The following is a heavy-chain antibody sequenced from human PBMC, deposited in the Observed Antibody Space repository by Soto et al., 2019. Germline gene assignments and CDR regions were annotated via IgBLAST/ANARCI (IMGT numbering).Heavy chain of an antibody. CDR2: IHYSGSA. CDR3: AREVTIFGGGMDV. D-gene: IGHD3-3*01. J-gene: IGHJ6*02. Sequence: SETLSLTCTVSGGSISSDGYYWSWIRQHPGKGLEWIGYIHYSGSASYTPSLKSRVIISVDTPKNQFSLKLSSVTAADTAVYYCAREVTIFGGGMDVWGQGTTVTVSS. CDR1: GGSISSDGYY. V-gene: IGHV4-31*03.